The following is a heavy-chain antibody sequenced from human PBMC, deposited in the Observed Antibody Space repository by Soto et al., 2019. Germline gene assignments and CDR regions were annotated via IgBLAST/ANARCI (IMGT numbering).Heavy chain of an antibody. CDR2: VSATAGTT. D-gene: IGHD3-16*01. Sequence: PGESLKISCAASGFTFSSYWMSWVRQAPGKGLEWVSLVSATAGTTYYTDSVKGRFTISRDNSRNTVYLQMNSLRADDTAVYYCAKDRLAGGFDYWGQGTLVTVSS. CDR3: AKDRLAGGFDY. J-gene: IGHJ4*02. V-gene: IGHV3-23*01. CDR1: GFTFSSYW.